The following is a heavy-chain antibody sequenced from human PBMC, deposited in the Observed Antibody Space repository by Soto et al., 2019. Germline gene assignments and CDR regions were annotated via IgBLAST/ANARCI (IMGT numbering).Heavy chain of an antibody. D-gene: IGHD3-10*01. CDR3: AKDLTYYGSAPGSDYNPISEAY. CDR1: GFTFSSYW. CDR2: INQDGSEK. V-gene: IGHV3-7*01. J-gene: IGHJ4*02. Sequence: EVYLVESGGVLVQPGASLRLSCAASGFTFSSYWMTWVRQAPGKGLEWVANINQDGSEKYYVDSVRGRFSISRDNAKNSLSLQMSSLRAEDTAVYYCAKDLTYYGSAPGSDYNPISEAYWGQGTLVTVSS.